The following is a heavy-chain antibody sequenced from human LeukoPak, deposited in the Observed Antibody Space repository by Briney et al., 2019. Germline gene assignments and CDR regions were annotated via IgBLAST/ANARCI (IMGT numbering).Heavy chain of an antibody. V-gene: IGHV4-34*01. Sequence: SETLSLTCAVYGGSFSGYYWSWIRQPPGKGLEWIGEINHSGSTNYNPSLKSRVTISVDTSKNQFSLKLSSVTAADTAVYYCARQTSGWYGDNDDYWGQGTLVTVS. CDR1: GGSFSGYY. CDR2: INHSGST. D-gene: IGHD6-19*01. J-gene: IGHJ4*02. CDR3: ARQTSGWYGDNDDY.